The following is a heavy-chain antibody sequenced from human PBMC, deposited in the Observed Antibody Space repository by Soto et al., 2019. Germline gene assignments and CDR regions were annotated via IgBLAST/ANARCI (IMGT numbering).Heavy chain of an antibody. CDR3: AREPRTPEIDTRSDY. D-gene: IGHD2-15*01. CDR1: GFTFSSYG. CDR2: IWYDGSNK. J-gene: IGHJ4*02. V-gene: IGHV3-33*01. Sequence: GGSLRLSCAASGFTFSSYGMHWVRQAPGKGLEWVAVIWYDGSNKYYADSVKGRFTISRDNSKNTLYLQMNSLRAEDTAVYYCAREPRTPEIDTRSDYWGQGTLVTVSS.